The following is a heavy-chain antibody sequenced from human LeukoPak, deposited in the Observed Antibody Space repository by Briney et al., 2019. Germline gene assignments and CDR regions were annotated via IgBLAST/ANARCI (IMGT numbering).Heavy chain of an antibody. CDR3: ATSYSSSWYYFDY. J-gene: IGHJ4*02. V-gene: IGHV1-2*02. CDR1: GYTFTGYY. CDR2: INPNSGGT. Sequence: GASVTVSCKASGYTFTGYYMHWVRQAPGQGLEWMGWINPNSGGTNYAQKFQGRVTMTRDTSISTAYMELSRLRSDDTAVYYCATSYSSSWYYFDYWGQGTLVTVSS. D-gene: IGHD6-13*01.